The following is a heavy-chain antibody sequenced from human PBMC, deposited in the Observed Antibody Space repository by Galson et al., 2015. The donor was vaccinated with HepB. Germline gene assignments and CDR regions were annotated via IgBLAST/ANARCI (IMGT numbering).Heavy chain of an antibody. CDR1: SGSISSGSHY. V-gene: IGHV4-61*02. Sequence: TLSLTCTVSSGSISSGSHYWSWIRQPAGKGLEWIGRIHISGSTNYNPSLKSRVTMSVDTSKNQFSLKLRSVTAADTAVYYCARAPPWWVIGSGAEPPVGGRYNYYYMDVWGKGTTVTVSS. CDR3: ARAPPWWVIGSGAEPPVGGRYNYYYMDV. D-gene: IGHD1-26*01. J-gene: IGHJ6*03. CDR2: IHISGST.